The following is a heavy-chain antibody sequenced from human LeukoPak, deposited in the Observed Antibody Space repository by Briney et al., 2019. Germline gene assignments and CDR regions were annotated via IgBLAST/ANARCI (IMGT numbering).Heavy chain of an antibody. CDR3: TTAFSIYCSGGSCYPSFDY. Sequence: GGSLRLSCAASGFTFDDYGMSWVRQAPGKGLEWVGRIKSKTDGGTTDYAAPVKGRFTISRDDSKNTLYLQMNSLKTEDTAVYYCTTAFSIYCSGGSCYPSFDYWGQGTLVTVSS. CDR2: IKSKTDGGTT. J-gene: IGHJ4*02. CDR1: GFTFDDYG. V-gene: IGHV3-15*01. D-gene: IGHD2-15*01.